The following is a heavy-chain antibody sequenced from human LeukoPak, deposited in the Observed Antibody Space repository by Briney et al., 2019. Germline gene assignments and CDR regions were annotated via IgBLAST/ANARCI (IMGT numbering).Heavy chain of an antibody. D-gene: IGHD2-21*02. Sequence: ASVKVSCKASGYTFTSYDINWVRQATGQGLEWMGWMDPNSGNTDYAQKFQGRVTMTRDTSTSTVYMELSSLRSEDTAVYYCARDHYHKIHSVMVTAPDYWGQGTLVTVSS. CDR3: ARDHYHKIHSVMVTAPDY. J-gene: IGHJ4*02. CDR2: MDPNSGNT. CDR1: GYTFTSYD. V-gene: IGHV1-8*01.